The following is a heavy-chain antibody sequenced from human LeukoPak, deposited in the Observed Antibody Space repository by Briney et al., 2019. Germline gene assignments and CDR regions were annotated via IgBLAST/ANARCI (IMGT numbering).Heavy chain of an antibody. CDR1: GGSISSYY. V-gene: IGHV4-59*08. CDR2: IYYSGST. J-gene: IGHJ1*01. D-gene: IGHD5-24*01. Sequence: PSETLSLTCTVSGGSISSYYWSWIRQPPGKGLEWTGYIYYSGSTNYNPSLKSRVTISVDTSKNQFSLKLSSVTAADTAVYYCARHGHGYIIGEYFQHWGQGTLVTVSS. CDR3: ARHGHGYIIGEYFQH.